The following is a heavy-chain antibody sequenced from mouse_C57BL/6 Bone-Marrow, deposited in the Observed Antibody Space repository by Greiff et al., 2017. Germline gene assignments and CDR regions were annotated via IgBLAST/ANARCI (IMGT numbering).Heavy chain of an antibody. CDR3: ARTGTLGVWRDD. CDR2: IDPNSGGP. J-gene: IGHJ4*01. D-gene: IGHD4-1*01. Sequence: VQLQQPGAELVKPGASVKLSCKASGYTFTSYWMHWVKQRPGRGLEWIGRIDPNSGGPKSNEKFKSKAPLTVDKSSRTAYMQLSSLTSEDSAVDYCARTGTLGVWRDDWGQGTSVTVSS. V-gene: IGHV1-72*01. CDR1: GYTFTSYW.